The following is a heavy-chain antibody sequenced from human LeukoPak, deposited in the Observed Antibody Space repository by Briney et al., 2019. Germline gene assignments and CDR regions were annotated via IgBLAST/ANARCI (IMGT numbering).Heavy chain of an antibody. Sequence: GGSLRLSCVASEFTFSAYGMSWVRQAPGTGLEWVSSISGSGSSIHYKESVRGRFTISRDNSGNSIYLQMNSLRAEDTAVYYCARVSRTRWLQLSYYGMDVWGQGTTVTVSS. V-gene: IGHV3-21*01. CDR1: EFTFSAYG. J-gene: IGHJ6*02. D-gene: IGHD5-24*01. CDR2: ISGSGSSI. CDR3: ARVSRTRWLQLSYYGMDV.